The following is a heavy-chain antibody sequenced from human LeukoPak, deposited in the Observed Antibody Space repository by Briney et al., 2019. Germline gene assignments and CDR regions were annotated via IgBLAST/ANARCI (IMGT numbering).Heavy chain of an antibody. CDR1: GFSLSNHW. V-gene: IGHV3-7*01. J-gene: IGHJ6*02. Sequence: GGSLRLSCAASGFSLSNHWVTWVRQAPGKGPEWVAHINVDGSEKDFLDSVRGRFTISRDNSKNAVYLQMNTLRVEDTAVYHCARGHYGLDVWGQGTTVTVSS. CDR3: ARGHYGLDV. CDR2: INVDGSEK.